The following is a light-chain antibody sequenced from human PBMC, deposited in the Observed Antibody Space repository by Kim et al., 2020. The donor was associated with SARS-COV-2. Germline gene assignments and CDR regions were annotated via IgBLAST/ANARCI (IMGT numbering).Light chain of an antibody. Sequence: YPGQRPPPSCRASQTVSNRYLPWYQQKPGQSPRLLIYAATPRATGIPVRFSGSGSGTDFTLAISRLEPEDSAVYYCQQYDNLPRTFGQGTKVDI. J-gene: IGKJ1*01. CDR3: QQYDNLPRT. CDR2: AAT. V-gene: IGKV3-20*01. CDR1: QTVSNRY.